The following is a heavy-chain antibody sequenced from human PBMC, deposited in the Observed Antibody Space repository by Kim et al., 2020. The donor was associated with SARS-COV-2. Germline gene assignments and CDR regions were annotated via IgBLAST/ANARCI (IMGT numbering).Heavy chain of an antibody. Sequence: GGSLRLSCEASGFTFSPRWIHWVRQAPGKGLVWVSYIRGDGRMTNYADSVKGRFTISRDNAKNTVYLQMNSLRAEDTAVYYCARDTSYAFDIWGQGTMVT. CDR2: IRGDGRMT. CDR1: GFTFSPRW. CDR3: ARDTSYAFDI. V-gene: IGHV3-74*01. J-gene: IGHJ3*02.